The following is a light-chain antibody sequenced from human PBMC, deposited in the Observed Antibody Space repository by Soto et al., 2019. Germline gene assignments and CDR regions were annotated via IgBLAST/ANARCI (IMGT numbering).Light chain of an antibody. CDR1: QSVNSRY. CDR2: GAS. Sequence: EIVLTQSPGTLSLSPGERATLSCRASQSVNSRYLAWYQQKPGQAPRLLIYGASSRATGIPDRFSGSWSGTDLTLPISRLEPEEFAVYYCQKYIISPLMYIFGQETKLEIK. J-gene: IGKJ2*01. CDR3: QKYIISPLMYI. V-gene: IGKV3-20*01.